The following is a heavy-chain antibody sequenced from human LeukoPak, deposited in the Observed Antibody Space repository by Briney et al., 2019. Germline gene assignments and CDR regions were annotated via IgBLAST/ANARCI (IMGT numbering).Heavy chain of an antibody. V-gene: IGHV3-33*06. CDR1: GFTFSSYG. CDR2: IWYDGSNK. J-gene: IGHJ4*02. D-gene: IGHD2-2*02. CDR3: AKGSVCSSTSCYNDY. Sequence: PGRSLRLSCAASGFTFSSYGMHWVRQAPGKGLEWVAVIWYDGSNKYYADSVKGRFTISRDNSKNTLYLQMNSLRAEDTAVYYCAKGSVCSSTSCYNDYWGQGTLVTVSS.